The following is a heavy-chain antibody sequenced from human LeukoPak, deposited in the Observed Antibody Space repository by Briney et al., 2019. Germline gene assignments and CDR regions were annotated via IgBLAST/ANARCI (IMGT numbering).Heavy chain of an antibody. Sequence: PSETLSLTCAVYGGSFSGYYWSWIRQPPGKELEWIGEINHSGSTNYNPSLKSRVTISVDTSKNQFSLKLSSVTAADTAVYYCARELRGYSYGYFDYWGQGTLVTVSS. V-gene: IGHV4-34*01. CDR2: INHSGST. D-gene: IGHD5-18*01. CDR1: GGSFSGYY. J-gene: IGHJ4*02. CDR3: ARELRGYSYGYFDY.